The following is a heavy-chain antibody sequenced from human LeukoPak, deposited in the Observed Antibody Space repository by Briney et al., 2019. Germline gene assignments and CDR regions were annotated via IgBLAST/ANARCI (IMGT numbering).Heavy chain of an antibody. J-gene: IGHJ3*02. V-gene: IGHV4-59*01. CDR3: ARAMRVVRGDDAFDI. CDR2: IYYSGST. Sequence: SETLSLTCTVSGDSISSYYWSWIRQPPGKGLEWVGYIYYSGSTNYNPSLKSRVTISVDTSKNQFSLKLSSVTAADTAVYYCARAMRVVRGDDAFDIWGQGTMVTVSS. CDR1: GDSISSYY. D-gene: IGHD3-10*01.